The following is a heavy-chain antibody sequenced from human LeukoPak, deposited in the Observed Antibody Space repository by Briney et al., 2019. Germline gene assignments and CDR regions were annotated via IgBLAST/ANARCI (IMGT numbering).Heavy chain of an antibody. V-gene: IGHV3-30*04. CDR3: AKDSRGYSGIAYYFDY. J-gene: IGHJ4*02. CDR2: ISYDGSNK. Sequence: GRSLRLSCAASGFTLSSYAMHWVRQAPGKGLEGVAVISYDGSNKYYADSVKGRFTISRDNSKNTLYLQMNSLRAEDTAVYYCAKDSRGYSGIAYYFDYWGQGTLVTVSS. CDR1: GFTLSSYA. D-gene: IGHD5-12*01.